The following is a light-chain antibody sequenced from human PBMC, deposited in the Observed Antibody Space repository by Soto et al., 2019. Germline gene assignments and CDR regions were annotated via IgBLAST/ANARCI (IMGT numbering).Light chain of an antibody. CDR1: SSDVGGYNY. Sequence: QSALTQPASVSASPGQSITISCTGTSSDVGGYNYVSWYQQHPGKAPKLIIYDVSKRPSGVPDRFSGSKSGNTASLTISGLQADDEADYYCCSYAGSYTFGVFGTGTKLTVL. CDR2: DVS. V-gene: IGLV2-11*01. CDR3: CSYAGSYTFGV. J-gene: IGLJ1*01.